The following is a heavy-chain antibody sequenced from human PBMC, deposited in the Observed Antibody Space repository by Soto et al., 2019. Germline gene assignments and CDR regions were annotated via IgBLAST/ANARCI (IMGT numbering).Heavy chain of an antibody. Sequence: PSLTCAVSGGSISSGGYSWSWIRQPPGKGLEWIGYIYHSGSTYYDPSLKSRVTISVDRSKNQFSLKLSSVTAADTAVYYCARAYDSSGSNWFDPWGQGTLVTVS. J-gene: IGHJ5*02. CDR1: GGSISSGGYS. D-gene: IGHD3-22*01. CDR3: ARAYDSSGSNWFDP. V-gene: IGHV4-30-2*01. CDR2: IYHSGST.